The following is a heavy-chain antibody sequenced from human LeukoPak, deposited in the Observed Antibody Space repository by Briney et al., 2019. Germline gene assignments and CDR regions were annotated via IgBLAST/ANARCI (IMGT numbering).Heavy chain of an antibody. Sequence: PGGALRLSCAASGFTFSNYWMSWVRQAPGKGREWVANIKEDGSEKYYVDSVKGRFTISRDNARNSLYLQMNSLRAEDTAVYYCASGRQLGYWGQGALVTVSS. J-gene: IGHJ4*02. V-gene: IGHV3-7*01. CDR2: IKEDGSEK. D-gene: IGHD6-13*01. CDR1: GFTFSNYW. CDR3: ASGRQLGY.